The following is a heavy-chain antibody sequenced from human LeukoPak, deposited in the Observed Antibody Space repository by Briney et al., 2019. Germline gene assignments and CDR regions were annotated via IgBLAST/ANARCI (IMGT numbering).Heavy chain of an antibody. V-gene: IGHV3-7*01. J-gene: IGHJ4*02. D-gene: IGHD4-23*01. CDR2: INQDGSEK. Sequence: PGGSLRLSCAASGFTFSIYWMSWVRQVPGKGLEWVANINQDGSEKYYVDSVKGRFTISRDNAKNSLYLQMNSLRAEDTAVYYCARVSGTVVTLNFDYWGQGTLVTVSS. CDR1: GFTFSIYW. CDR3: ARVSGTVVTLNFDY.